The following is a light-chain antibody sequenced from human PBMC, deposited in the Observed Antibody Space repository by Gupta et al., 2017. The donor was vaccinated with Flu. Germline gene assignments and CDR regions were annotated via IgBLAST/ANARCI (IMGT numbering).Light chain of an antibody. CDR3: QQYNSYPT. CDR1: QSISSW. CDR2: KAS. V-gene: IGKV1-5*03. J-gene: IGKJ1*01. Sequence: DIQMTQSPSTLSASVGDRVTITCRASQSISSWLAWYQQKPGKAPKLLIYKASSLASGVPSRFSGSGSGTEFTLTISRLQPDDFATYYCQQYNSYPTFGQGTKVEI.